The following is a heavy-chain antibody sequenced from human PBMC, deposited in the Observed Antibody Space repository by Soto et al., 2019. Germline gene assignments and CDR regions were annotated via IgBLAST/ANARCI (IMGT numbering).Heavy chain of an antibody. Sequence: PGGSLRLSCAPSGFTVSNNNMNWGRQPPGQGLEWVSIMYSDGSTYYAYYVKGRFTISIDNSKNTLYLQMDSLRAEDTAVYFCARGLKIRHDAFDLWGPGTMVTVSS. V-gene: IGHV3-53*01. CDR1: GFTVSNNN. CDR3: ARGLKIRHDAFDL. CDR2: MYSDGST. J-gene: IGHJ3*01. D-gene: IGHD3-22*01.